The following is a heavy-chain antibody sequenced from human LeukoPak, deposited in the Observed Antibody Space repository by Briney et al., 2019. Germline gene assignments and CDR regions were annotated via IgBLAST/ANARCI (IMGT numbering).Heavy chain of an antibody. CDR3: ARGSSSTSPAWFDP. CDR2: IYYSGST. J-gene: IGHJ5*02. V-gene: IGHV4-39*07. Sequence: SETLSLTCTVSGASISSSSYYWGWIRQPPGKGLEWIGNIYYSGSTYYNPSLKSRVTISVDTSKNQFSLKLSSVTAADTAVYYCARGSSSTSPAWFDPWGQGTLVTVSS. D-gene: IGHD2-2*01. CDR1: GASISSSSYY.